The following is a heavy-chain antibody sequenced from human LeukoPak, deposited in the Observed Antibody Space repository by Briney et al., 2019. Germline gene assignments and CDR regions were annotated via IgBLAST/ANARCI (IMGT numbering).Heavy chain of an antibody. V-gene: IGHV4-59*08. Sequence: SETLSLTCTVSGGSISSYYWSWIRQPPGKGLEWIGYIYYSGSTNYNPSLKRRVTISVDTSKNQFSLRLSSVTAADTAMYYCARYSSSSWYGGYFDYWGQGTLVTVSS. CDR3: ARYSSSSWYGGYFDY. CDR2: IYYSGST. CDR1: GGSISSYY. J-gene: IGHJ4*02. D-gene: IGHD6-13*01.